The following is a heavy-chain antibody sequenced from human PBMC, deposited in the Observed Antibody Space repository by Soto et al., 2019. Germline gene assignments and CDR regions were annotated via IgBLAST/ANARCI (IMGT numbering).Heavy chain of an antibody. V-gene: IGHV1-69*12. CDR2: IVPGSGAP. J-gene: IGHJ5*02. Sequence: QVQLVQSGAEVKQPGSSVKVSCKASGGTFNNYAFSWVRQAPGQGLEWVGGIVPGSGAPNYAQKFKGRVTLXAXXATGPAYMEWSSLRLEDTAVYYCVRAALGKGWFDPWGQGSLVTVSS. D-gene: IGHD7-27*01. CDR3: VRAALGKGWFDP. CDR1: GGTFNNYA.